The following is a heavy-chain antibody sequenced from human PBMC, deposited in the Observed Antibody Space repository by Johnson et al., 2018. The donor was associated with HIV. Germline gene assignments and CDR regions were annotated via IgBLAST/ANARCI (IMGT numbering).Heavy chain of an antibody. CDR2: ISYDGSNK. CDR3: AKDLGQRVGAPAYYALDI. D-gene: IGHD1-26*01. CDR1: GFTFSTFG. Sequence: QVQLVESGGGVVQHGRSLRLSCAASGFTFSTFGMHWVRQAPGKGLEWVAVISYDGSNKYYADSVEGRFTISRDNSKNRLYLQMNSLRDEDTAVYYCAKDLGQRVGAPAYYALDIWGQGTMVTVSS. J-gene: IGHJ3*02. V-gene: IGHV3-30*13.